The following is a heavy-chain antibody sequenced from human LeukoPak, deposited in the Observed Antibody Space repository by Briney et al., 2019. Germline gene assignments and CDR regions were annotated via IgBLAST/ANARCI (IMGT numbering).Heavy chain of an antibody. Sequence: GGSLRLSCAASGFTLSSYWMSWIRQAPGKGLEWVANIKYDGSEKDYVDSVKGRFTISRDNAKNSLYLQMNSLRAEDTAVYYCARDIAPAGLFFDYWGQGTLVTVSS. V-gene: IGHV3-7*01. J-gene: IGHJ4*02. CDR1: GFTLSSYW. CDR3: ARDIAPAGLFFDY. D-gene: IGHD6-13*01. CDR2: IKYDGSEK.